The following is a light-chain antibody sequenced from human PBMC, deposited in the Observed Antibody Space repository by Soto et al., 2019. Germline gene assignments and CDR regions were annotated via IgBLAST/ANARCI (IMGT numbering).Light chain of an antibody. J-gene: IGKJ5*01. V-gene: IGKV3-15*01. Sequence: EIVMTQSPATLSVSLGDRATLSCRASQSVSSNLAWYQQKPGQAPRLLIYGASTRATGIAARFSGSGSGTEFTLTIISRQSEDFAVYYCQQQNNWTRHTFGQGTRLEIK. CDR1: QSVSSN. CDR2: GAS. CDR3: QQQNNWTRHT.